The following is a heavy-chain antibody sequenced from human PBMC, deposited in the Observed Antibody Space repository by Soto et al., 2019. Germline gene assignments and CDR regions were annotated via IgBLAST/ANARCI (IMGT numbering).Heavy chain of an antibody. CDR2: IYYGGST. V-gene: IGHV4-39*01. CDR1: GASISSNSYY. CDR3: ARRRELWEYFPH. J-gene: IGHJ1*01. Sequence: QLQLQESGPGLVKPSETLSLTCTVSGASISSNSYYWGWIRQPPGKGLEWIGNIYYGGSTYYNPSLTRRDTISVDTSRNQFPVKLTTVTAADTAVYYWARRRELWEYFPHWGQGTLVTVSS. D-gene: IGHD1-26*01.